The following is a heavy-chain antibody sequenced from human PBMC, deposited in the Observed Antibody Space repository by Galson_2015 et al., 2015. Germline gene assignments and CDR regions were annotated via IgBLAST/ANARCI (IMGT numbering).Heavy chain of an antibody. D-gene: IGHD3-3*01. CDR1: GYTFSTFT. CDR3: ARASTIFGEFEY. Sequence: SGYTFSTFTIHWVRQAPGQRLEWVGWINADNGDTKYSRKLQGRLTITRDTSARTAYMELSSLTSEDTAVYYCARASTIFGEFEYWGQGTLVTVSS. V-gene: IGHV1-3*01. J-gene: IGHJ4*02. CDR2: INADNGDT.